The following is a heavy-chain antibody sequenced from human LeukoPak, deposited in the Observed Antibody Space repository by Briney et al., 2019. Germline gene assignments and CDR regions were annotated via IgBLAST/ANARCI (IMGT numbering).Heavy chain of an antibody. CDR3: ARTHFDSLGWFDP. Sequence: KTSETLSLTCTVSGGSMRSSNFYWGWLRQPPGKGLEWIGNINYSGSTYYNPSVKSRVTLSVDVSKNRFSLNLTSVTAADTALYFCARTHFDSLGWFDPWGQGTLVTVSS. CDR2: INYSGST. J-gene: IGHJ5*02. D-gene: IGHD3-9*01. CDR1: GGSMRSSNFY. V-gene: IGHV4-39*07.